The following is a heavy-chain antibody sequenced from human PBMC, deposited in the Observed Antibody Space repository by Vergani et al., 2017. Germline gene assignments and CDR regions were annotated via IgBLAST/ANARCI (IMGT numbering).Heavy chain of an antibody. CDR1: GGSISSYY. CDR2: IYTSGST. D-gene: IGHD3-22*01. V-gene: IGHV4-4*07. J-gene: IGHJ4*02. CDR3: ARGLRLYYYESSGYYPDTYFDY. Sequence: QVQLQESGPGLVKPSETLSLTCTVSGGSISSYYWSWIRQPAGKGLEWIGRIYTSGSTKYNPSLKSRVTISVDTSKKQFSLKLSSVIAADTAVYYCARGLRLYYYESSGYYPDTYFDYWGQGTLVTVSS.